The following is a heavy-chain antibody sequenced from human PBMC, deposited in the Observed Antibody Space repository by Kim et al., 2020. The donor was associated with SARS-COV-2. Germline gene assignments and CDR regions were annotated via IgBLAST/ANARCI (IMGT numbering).Heavy chain of an antibody. V-gene: IGHV4-38-2*02. D-gene: IGHD3-10*01. CDR3: ASDYGSGSYYNPNWFDP. CDR1: GYSISSGYY. J-gene: IGHJ5*02. Sequence: SETLSLTCTVSGYSISSGYYWGWIRQPPGKGLEWIGSIYHSGSTYYNPSLKSRVTISVDTSKNQFSLKLSSVTAADTAVYYCASDYGSGSYYNPNWFDPWGQGTLVTVSS. CDR2: IYHSGST.